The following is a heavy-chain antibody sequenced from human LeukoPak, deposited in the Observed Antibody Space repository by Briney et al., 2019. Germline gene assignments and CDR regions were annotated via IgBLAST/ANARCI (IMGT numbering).Heavy chain of an antibody. Sequence: GGSLRLSCAASGFTFSSYSMSWVRQAPGKGLEWVSSISSSSSYIYYADSVKGRFTISRDNAKNSLYLQMNSLRAEDTAVYYCARGLGQWLVSVRAAPDYWGQGTLVTVSS. J-gene: IGHJ4*02. D-gene: IGHD6-19*01. CDR3: ARGLGQWLVSVRAAPDY. V-gene: IGHV3-21*01. CDR1: GFTFSSYS. CDR2: ISSSSSYI.